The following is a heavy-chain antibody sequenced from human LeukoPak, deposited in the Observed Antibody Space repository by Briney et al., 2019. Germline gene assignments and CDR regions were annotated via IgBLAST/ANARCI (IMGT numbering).Heavy chain of an antibody. CDR3: ARDLIPYSSGWYPFDY. CDR2: ISNDGSNK. D-gene: IGHD6-19*01. CDR1: GFTFSSYA. J-gene: IGHJ4*02. Sequence: PGGSLRLSCAASGFTFSSYAMHWVRQAPGKGLEWVAVISNDGSNKYYADSVKGRFTISRDNSKNTLYLQMNSLRAEDTAVYYCARDLIPYSSGWYPFDYWGQGTLVTVSS. V-gene: IGHV3-30-3*01.